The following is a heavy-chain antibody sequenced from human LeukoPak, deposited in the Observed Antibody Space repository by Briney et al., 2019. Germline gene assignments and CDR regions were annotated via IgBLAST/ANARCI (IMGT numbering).Heavy chain of an antibody. Sequence: GGSLGLSCAASGFLFRSYAMTWVRQAPGKGLQWVAAISPSGDTTYYADSVRGRFTVSRDNSNDILFLQVNNLRAEDTAVYFCTRDPGGGYSPTWYEGLFKYWGQGTLLSVYS. CDR2: ISPSGDTT. CDR3: TRDPGGGYSPTWYEGLFKY. CDR1: GFLFRSYA. J-gene: IGHJ4*02. D-gene: IGHD5-18*01. V-gene: IGHV3-23*01.